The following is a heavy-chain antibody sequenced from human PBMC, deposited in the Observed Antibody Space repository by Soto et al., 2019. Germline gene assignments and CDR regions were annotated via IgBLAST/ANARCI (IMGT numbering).Heavy chain of an antibody. CDR2: TYTGGST. J-gene: IGHJ6*02. CDR1: GFAVSSSY. V-gene: IGHV3-53*01. CDR3: ARDPPITSDYAMDV. D-gene: IGHD1-20*01. Sequence: PGGSLRLSCAASGFAVSSSYMMWVRQAPGKGLECISVTYTGGSTHYADPVKGRFTISRDDSSNTLYLQMNSLRAEDTAVYYCARDPPITSDYAMDVWGQGTTVT.